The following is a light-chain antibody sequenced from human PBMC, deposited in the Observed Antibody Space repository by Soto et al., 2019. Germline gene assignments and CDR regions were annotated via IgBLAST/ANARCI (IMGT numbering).Light chain of an antibody. J-gene: IGKJ2*01. Sequence: DIVMTQSPDSLAVSLGERATINCKSSQSVLHSSHNENYLVWYQQKQGQPPKLHIYWASTRESGVPDRFSGSGSVTDFTLTISSLQAEDVAVYYCQQYYSTPYTFGQGTKLEIK. CDR1: QSVLHSSHNENY. CDR3: QQYYSTPYT. CDR2: WAS. V-gene: IGKV4-1*01.